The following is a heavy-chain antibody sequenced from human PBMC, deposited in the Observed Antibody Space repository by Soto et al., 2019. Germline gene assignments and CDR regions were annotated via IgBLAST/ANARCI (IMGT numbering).Heavy chain of an antibody. CDR2: MNPNSGNT. D-gene: IGHD2-15*01. CDR3: ASSGYCSGGSCYDWFDP. Sequence: ASVKVSCKASGYTFTSYDINWVRQATGQGLEWMGWMNPNSGNTGYAQKFQGRVTMTRNTSISTAYMELSSLRSEDTAVYYCASSGYCSGGSCYDWFDPWGQGTLVTVSS. V-gene: IGHV1-8*01. J-gene: IGHJ5*02. CDR1: GYTFTSYD.